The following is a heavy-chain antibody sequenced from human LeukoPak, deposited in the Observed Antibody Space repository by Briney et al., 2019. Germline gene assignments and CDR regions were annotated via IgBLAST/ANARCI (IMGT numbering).Heavy chain of an antibody. D-gene: IGHD6-13*01. CDR2: IYTSGST. J-gene: IGHJ5*02. CDR3: ARDHGIAAAGNWFDP. Sequence: SETLSLTCTVSGGSISSYYWSWIRQPAGKGLEWIGRIYTSGSTNYNPSPKSRVTMSVDTSKNQFSLKLSSVTAADTAVYYCARDHGIAAAGNWFDPWGQETLVTVSS. CDR1: GGSISSYY. V-gene: IGHV4-4*07.